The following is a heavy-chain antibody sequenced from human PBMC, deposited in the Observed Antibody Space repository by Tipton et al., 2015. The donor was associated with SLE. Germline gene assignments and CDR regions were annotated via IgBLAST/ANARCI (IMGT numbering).Heavy chain of an antibody. Sequence: GSLRLSCAASGFTFSSYAMSWVRQAPGKGLEWVSAISSSSRYIYYADSVKGRFTISRDNAKNSLYLQMNSLRVDDTGVYFCARDDRGDTAAIDFWGQGTLVTVSS. V-gene: IGHV3-21*01. CDR1: GFTFSSYA. D-gene: IGHD5-18*01. CDR3: ARDDRGDTAAIDF. CDR2: ISSSSRYI. J-gene: IGHJ4*02.